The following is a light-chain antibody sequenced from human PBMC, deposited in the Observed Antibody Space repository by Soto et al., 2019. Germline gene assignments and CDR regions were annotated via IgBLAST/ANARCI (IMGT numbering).Light chain of an antibody. CDR2: DAS. CDR3: QQRSNWIP. J-gene: IGKJ5*01. Sequence: EIVLTQSPATLSLSPGERATLSCRASQSVSSYLAWYQQKPGQAPRLLIYDASNRATGIPARFSGSGSGTAFTLTISSLEPEDFAVYYCQQRSNWIPFGQGTRLEIE. V-gene: IGKV3-11*01. CDR1: QSVSSY.